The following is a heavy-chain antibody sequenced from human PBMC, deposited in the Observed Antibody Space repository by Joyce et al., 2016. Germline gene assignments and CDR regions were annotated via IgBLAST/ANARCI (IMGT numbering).Heavy chain of an antibody. D-gene: IGHD4-17*01. CDR3: AKVGGYGDYGFFDS. Sequence: QVQLVQSGAEVQQPGSSVKISCKASGDTLKNIGSSWVRQTPGQGLEWMGNILPAFASVKFAQKLQGRVSITADEAMSTAYMELTRLTSEDTAVYYCAKVGGYGDYGFFDSWGQGTLVTVSS. J-gene: IGHJ4*02. CDR1: GDTLKNIG. CDR2: ILPAFASV. V-gene: IGHV1-69*18.